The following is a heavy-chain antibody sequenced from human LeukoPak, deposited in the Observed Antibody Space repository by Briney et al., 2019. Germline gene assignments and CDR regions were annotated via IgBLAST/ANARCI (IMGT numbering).Heavy chain of an antibody. V-gene: IGHV4-31*03. D-gene: IGHD5-18*01. Sequence: SETLSLTCTVSGGSISRCGFYWWWIRQPPGKGLEWLGYIYYSGTTYYNPSLKSRVTFSVDTSKNQFSLKLNPVTAADTALYYCARGTTDGYSYGRFDYWGQGTLVTVSS. CDR3: ARGTTDGYSYGRFDY. CDR1: GGSISRCGFY. J-gene: IGHJ4*02. CDR2: IYYSGTT.